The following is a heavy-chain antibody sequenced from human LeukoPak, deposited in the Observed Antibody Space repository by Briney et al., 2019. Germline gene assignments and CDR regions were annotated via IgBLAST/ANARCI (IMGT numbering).Heavy chain of an antibody. CDR3: ATEGFRGVLFHI. J-gene: IGHJ3*02. CDR1: GFTVSSNY. V-gene: IGHV3-66*01. Sequence: PGGSLRLSCAASGFTVSSNYMSWVRQAPGKGLEWVSVLYSGGNTYYADSVQGGFTISRDNPRNTLYLQMNSLRVEDTAVYYCATEGFRGVLFHIWGQGTVVTVSS. CDR2: LYSGGNT. D-gene: IGHD3-10*01.